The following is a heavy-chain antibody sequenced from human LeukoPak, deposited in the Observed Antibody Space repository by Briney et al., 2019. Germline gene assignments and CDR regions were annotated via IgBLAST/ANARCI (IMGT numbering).Heavy chain of an antibody. CDR2: ISYDGSNK. CDR1: GFTFSSYG. Sequence: GGSLRLSCAASGFTFSSYGMHWVRQAPGKGLEWVAVISYDGSNKYYADSVKGRFTISRDNSKNTLYLQMNSLRAEDTAVYYCANKRRRFGEEYYFDYWGQGTLVTVSS. V-gene: IGHV3-30*18. CDR3: ANKRRRFGEEYYFDY. D-gene: IGHD3-10*01. J-gene: IGHJ4*02.